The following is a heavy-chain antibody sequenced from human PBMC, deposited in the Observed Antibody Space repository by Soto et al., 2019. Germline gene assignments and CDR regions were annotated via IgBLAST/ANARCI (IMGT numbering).Heavy chain of an antibody. Sequence: XATLSLPCSVTGDSFYIYYWSWIRQSPGKGLEWIGYIFHNGSTSYNPSLKSRVTMSVDTSKNQLFLKVSSVTGADTAVYYCARTRRTTPRRTHYFHYGMDVWGQGTTVTVSS. D-gene: IGHD1-1*01. J-gene: IGHJ6*02. CDR2: IFHNGST. CDR3: ARTRRTTPRRTHYFHYGMDV. V-gene: IGHV4-59*01. CDR1: GDSFYIYY.